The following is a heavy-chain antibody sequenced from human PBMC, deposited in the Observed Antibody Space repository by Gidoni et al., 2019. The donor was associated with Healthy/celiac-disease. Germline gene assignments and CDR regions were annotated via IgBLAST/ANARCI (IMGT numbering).Heavy chain of an antibody. CDR1: GYSFTLYW. J-gene: IGHJ3*02. CDR3: ATPYGSGRLGRDAFDI. V-gene: IGHV5-51*03. Sequence: EVQLVQSGAEVKTPGESLKISCKGSGYSFTLYWIGWVRQMPGKGLEWMGLIYPGDSDTRYSPSFQGQVTISADKSISTAYLQWSSLKASDTAMYYCATPYGSGRLGRDAFDIWGQGTMVTVSS. D-gene: IGHD3-10*01. CDR2: IYPGDSDT.